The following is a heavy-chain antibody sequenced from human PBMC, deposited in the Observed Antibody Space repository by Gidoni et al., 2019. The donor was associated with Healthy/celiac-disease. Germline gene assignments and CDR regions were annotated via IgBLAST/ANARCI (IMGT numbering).Heavy chain of an antibody. Sequence: QVQLVESGGGVVQPGRSLRLSCAAAGVTFSSYDTHWVRQAPGKGLEWVAVISYDGSNKYYADSVKGRFTISRDNSKNTLYLQMNSLRAEDTAVYYCARDSRRGILTGRLYYYYGMDVWGQGTTVTVSS. CDR2: ISYDGSNK. J-gene: IGHJ6*02. CDR1: GVTFSSYD. V-gene: IGHV3-30-3*01. CDR3: ARDSRRGILTGRLYYYYGMDV. D-gene: IGHD3-9*01.